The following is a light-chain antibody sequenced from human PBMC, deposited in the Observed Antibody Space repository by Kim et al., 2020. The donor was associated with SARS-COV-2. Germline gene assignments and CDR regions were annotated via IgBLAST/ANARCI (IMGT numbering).Light chain of an antibody. Sequence: NFMLTQPHSVSESPGKTVTISCTGSSGSIASNYVQWYQQRPGSAPTTVIYEDNRRPSGVPDRFSGSIDSSSNSASLTISGLQPEDEADYYCSAWDSSLSDWVFGGGTQLTVL. CDR2: EDN. CDR3: SAWDSSLSDWV. J-gene: IGLJ3*02. CDR1: SGSIASNY. V-gene: IGLV6-57*02.